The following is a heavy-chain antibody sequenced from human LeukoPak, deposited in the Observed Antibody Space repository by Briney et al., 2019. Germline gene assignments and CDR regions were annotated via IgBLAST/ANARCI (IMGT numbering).Heavy chain of an antibody. D-gene: IGHD2-21*02. CDR1: GGTFSSYA. J-gene: IGHJ3*02. V-gene: IGHV1-69*04. Sequence: SVKVSCKASGGTFSSYAINWVRQAPGQGLEWMGRIIPIFGIANYAQKFQGRVTITADTSTSTAYMELSSLRSEDTAVYYCARDCCGGDCYADDAFDIWGQGTMVTVSS. CDR3: ARDCCGGDCYADDAFDI. CDR2: IIPIFGIA.